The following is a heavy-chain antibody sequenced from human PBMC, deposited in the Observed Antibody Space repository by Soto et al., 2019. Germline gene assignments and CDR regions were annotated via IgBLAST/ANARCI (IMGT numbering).Heavy chain of an antibody. V-gene: IGHV3-21*01. CDR3: ARVPQSCMHCLDV. Sequence: GGSLRLSCAASGFTFSIYNMNWVRPAPGKGLEWVSSISSSSSYIYYTDSMKGRFTISRDNAKNSLYLQMNSLRADDTAVYYCARVPQSCMHCLDVWGQGTTVTVSS. CDR1: GFTFSIYN. CDR2: ISSSSSYI. J-gene: IGHJ6*02. D-gene: IGHD2-8*01.